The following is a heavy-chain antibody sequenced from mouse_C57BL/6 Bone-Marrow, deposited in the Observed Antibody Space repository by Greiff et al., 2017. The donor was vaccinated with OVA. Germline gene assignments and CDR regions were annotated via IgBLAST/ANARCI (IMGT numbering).Heavy chain of an antibody. Sequence: VQLQQPGAELVMPGASVKLSCKASGYTFTSYWMHWVKQRPGQGLEWIGEIDPSDSYTNYNQKFKGKSTLTVDKSSSTAYMQLSSLTSEDSAVYYCARYGNGGVYYAMDYWGQGTSVTVSS. J-gene: IGHJ4*01. CDR2: IDPSDSYT. D-gene: IGHD2-1*01. CDR3: ARYGNGGVYYAMDY. V-gene: IGHV1-69*01. CDR1: GYTFTSYW.